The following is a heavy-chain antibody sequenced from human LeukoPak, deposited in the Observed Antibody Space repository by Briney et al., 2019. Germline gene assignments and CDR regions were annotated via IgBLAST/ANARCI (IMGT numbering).Heavy chain of an antibody. CDR1: GFTFSSYS. D-gene: IGHD6-19*01. CDR2: ISSSSSTI. CDR3: ARVRRGLTVADSFDY. V-gene: IGHV3-48*04. Sequence: GGSLRLSCAASGFTFSSYSMNWVRQAPGKGLEWVSYISSSSSTIYYADSVKGRFTISRDNAKNSLYLQMNSLRAEDTAVYYCARVRRGLTVADSFDYWGQGTLVTVSS. J-gene: IGHJ4*02.